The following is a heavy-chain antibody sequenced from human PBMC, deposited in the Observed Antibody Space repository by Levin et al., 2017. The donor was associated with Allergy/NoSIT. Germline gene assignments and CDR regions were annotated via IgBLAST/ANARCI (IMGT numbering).Heavy chain of an antibody. J-gene: IGHJ4*02. Sequence: GESLKISCKASGYTFTSYGISWVRQAPGQGLEWMGWISAYNGNTNYAQKLQGRVTMTTDTSTSTAYMELRSLRSDDTAVYYCAREAIAARADFDYWGQGTLVTVSS. V-gene: IGHV1-18*01. CDR1: GYTFTSYG. CDR2: ISAYNGNT. CDR3: AREAIAARADFDY. D-gene: IGHD6-6*01.